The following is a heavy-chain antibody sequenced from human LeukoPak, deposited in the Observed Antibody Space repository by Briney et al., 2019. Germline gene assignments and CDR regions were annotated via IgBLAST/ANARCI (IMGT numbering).Heavy chain of an antibody. D-gene: IGHD3-22*01. V-gene: IGHV4-38-2*01. Sequence: PSETLSLTCAVSGNSISSGYYWGWIRQPPGKGLEWIGSIYHSGSTYYNPSLKSRVTISVDTSKNQFSLKLSSVTAADTAVYYCARRSYYDSSGYYQLGGYYFDYWGQGTLVTVSS. CDR1: GNSISSGYY. J-gene: IGHJ4*02. CDR2: IYHSGST. CDR3: ARRSYYDSSGYYQLGGYYFDY.